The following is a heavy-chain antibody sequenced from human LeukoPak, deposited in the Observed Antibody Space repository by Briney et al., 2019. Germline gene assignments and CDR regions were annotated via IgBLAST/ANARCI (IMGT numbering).Heavy chain of an antibody. D-gene: IGHD5-18*01. CDR3: ARRVAELWPDPHNWFDP. Sequence: SETLSLICTVSGGSISSHYWSWIRQPPGKGLEWIGYIYYSGSTNYNPSLKSRVTISVDTSKNQFSLKLSSVTAAGTAVYYCARRVAELWPDPHNWFDPWGQGTLVTVSS. V-gene: IGHV4-59*11. J-gene: IGHJ5*02. CDR2: IYYSGST. CDR1: GGSISSHY.